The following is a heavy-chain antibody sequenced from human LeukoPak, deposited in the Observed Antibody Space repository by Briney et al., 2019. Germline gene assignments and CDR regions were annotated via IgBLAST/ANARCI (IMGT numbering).Heavy chain of an antibody. CDR1: GGSISSSSYY. Sequence: SETLSLTCTVSGGSISSSSYYWGWIRQPPGKGLEWIGSIYYSGSTYYNPSLKSRVTISVDTSKNQFSLSLSSVTAADTAVYFCARGGGNSGYYFDYWGQGTLVTVSS. V-gene: IGHV4-39*07. CDR3: ARGGGNSGYYFDY. J-gene: IGHJ4*02. D-gene: IGHD4-23*01. CDR2: IYYSGST.